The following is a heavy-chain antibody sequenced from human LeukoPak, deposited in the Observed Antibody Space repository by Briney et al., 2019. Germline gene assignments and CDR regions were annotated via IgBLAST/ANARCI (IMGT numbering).Heavy chain of an antibody. Sequence: ASVKVSCKASGYTFTGYYMHWVRQAPGQGLEWMGWINPNSGGTNYAQKFQGRATMTRDTSISTAYMELSRLRSDDTAVYYCARDYYDSGGYSSFDYWGQGTLVTVSS. D-gene: IGHD3-22*01. J-gene: IGHJ4*02. CDR1: GYTFTGYY. V-gene: IGHV1-2*02. CDR3: ARDYYDSGGYSSFDY. CDR2: INPNSGGT.